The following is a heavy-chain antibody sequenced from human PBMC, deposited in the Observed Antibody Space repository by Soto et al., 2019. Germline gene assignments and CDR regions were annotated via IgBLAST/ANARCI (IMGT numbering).Heavy chain of an antibody. D-gene: IGHD2-21*02. V-gene: IGHV4-38-2*01. Sequence: PSETLSLTCAVSGDSISSGYYWAWIRQPPRKGLEWVASIYHSGTTYYNPSLTSRVTISVDTSKNQFSLKLSSVTAADSAVYYCARSDSWPNNWFDPWRQGTLVTVYS. CDR1: GDSISSGYY. CDR3: ARSDSWPNNWFDP. CDR2: IYHSGTT. J-gene: IGHJ5*02.